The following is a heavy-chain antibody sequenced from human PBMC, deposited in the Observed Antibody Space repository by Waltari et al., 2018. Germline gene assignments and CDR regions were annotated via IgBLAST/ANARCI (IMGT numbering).Heavy chain of an antibody. Sequence: GGLIEPGGSLRLSCVASGFSFSTYEMSWVRQAPGKGLEWVSVWDKLDNRHYGSSVKGRFTISRDNSRNTLYLELNNLRVEDTAKYFCVKGGWLDDWGQGTLVTVSS. D-gene: IGHD6-19*01. CDR2: WDKLDNR. CDR3: VKGGWLDD. J-gene: IGHJ4*02. CDR1: GFSFSTYE. V-gene: IGHV3-23*03.